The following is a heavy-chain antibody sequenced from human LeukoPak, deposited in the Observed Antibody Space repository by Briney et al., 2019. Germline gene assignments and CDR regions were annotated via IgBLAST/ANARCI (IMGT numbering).Heavy chain of an antibody. J-gene: IGHJ4*02. D-gene: IGHD6-13*01. Sequence: GGSLRLSCAASGFTFSSYSMNWVRQAPGKGLEWVSYISSSSSTIYYADSVKGRFTISRDNAKNSLYLQMNSLRAEDTAVYYCANDGAAGSSNYWGQGTLVTVSS. CDR1: GFTFSSYS. CDR2: ISSSSSTI. CDR3: ANDGAAGSSNY. V-gene: IGHV3-48*01.